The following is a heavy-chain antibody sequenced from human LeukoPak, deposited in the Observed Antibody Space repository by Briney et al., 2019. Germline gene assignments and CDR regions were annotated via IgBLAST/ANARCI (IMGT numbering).Heavy chain of an antibody. J-gene: IGHJ4*02. CDR2: IIENGYDK. D-gene: IGHD1-7*01. CDR3: ARDYVTPGITGATSPLDY. V-gene: IGHV3-23*01. Sequence: GGSLRLSCAASGFTFSTFAMSWVRQAPGKGLEWVSGIIENGYDKYYADSVKGRFTISRDNSKNTLYLQMNSLRADDTAVYYCARDYVTPGITGATSPLDYWGQGILVTVSS. CDR1: GFTFSTFA.